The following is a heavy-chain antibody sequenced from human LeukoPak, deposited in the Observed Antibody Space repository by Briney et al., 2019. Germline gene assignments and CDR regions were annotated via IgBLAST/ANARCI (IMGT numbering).Heavy chain of an antibody. V-gene: IGHV3-48*03. CDR1: GFTFSNNA. J-gene: IGHJ5*02. D-gene: IGHD1-26*01. CDR2: ISSSGSAI. Sequence: GGSLRLSCAASGFTFSNNAMSWVRQAPRKGLEWVSYISSSGSAIYYADSVKGRFTISRDNAKNSLYLQMNSLRAEDTAVYYCAREIVGARTNWFDPWGQGTLVTVSS. CDR3: AREIVGARTNWFDP.